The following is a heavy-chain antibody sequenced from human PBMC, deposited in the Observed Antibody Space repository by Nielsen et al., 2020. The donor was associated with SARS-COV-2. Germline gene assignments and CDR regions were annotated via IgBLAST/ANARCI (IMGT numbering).Heavy chain of an antibody. J-gene: IGHJ4*02. CDR3: VRGRRVGTTIFEY. Sequence: GGSLRLSCAASGFTFDDYALHWVRQAPGKGLEWVSGISWNSNSIAYADSVKGRFTISRDNAKNSLHMQMNTLRGEDTALYFCVRGRRVGTTIFEYWGQGALVTVSS. D-gene: IGHD1-14*01. CDR2: ISWNSNSI. V-gene: IGHV3-9*01. CDR1: GFTFDDYA.